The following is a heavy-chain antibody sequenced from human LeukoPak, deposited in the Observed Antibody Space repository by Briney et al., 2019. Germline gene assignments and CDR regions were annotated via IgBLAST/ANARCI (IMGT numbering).Heavy chain of an antibody. CDR2: ITPSDSYT. Sequence: GESLKISCKASAYSFTTFWISWVRQMPGKGLEWTGRITPSDSYTNYSPSFQGQVTISVDKSISTAYLQWSSLKASDTAMYYCARRSSSLSRWFDPWGQGTLVTVSS. D-gene: IGHD6-6*01. J-gene: IGHJ5*02. CDR3: ARRSSSLSRWFDP. V-gene: IGHV5-10-1*04. CDR1: AYSFTTFW.